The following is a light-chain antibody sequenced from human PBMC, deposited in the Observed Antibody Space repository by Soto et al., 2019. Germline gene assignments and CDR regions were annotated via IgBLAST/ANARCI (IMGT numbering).Light chain of an antibody. CDR1: ESVRGSN. CDR3: QHYGSSLWT. V-gene: IGKV3-20*01. Sequence: EIVLTQSPGTLSLSPGERATLSSRASESVRGSNLVWYQQKPGQAPRLLIYGVSNRATGTPDRFSGSGSGTDFSLAISRLEPEDFAVYYCQHYGSSLWTFGQGTKVEIK. J-gene: IGKJ1*01. CDR2: GVS.